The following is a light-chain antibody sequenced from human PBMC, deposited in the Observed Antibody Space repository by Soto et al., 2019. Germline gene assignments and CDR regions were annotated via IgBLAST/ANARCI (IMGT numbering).Light chain of an antibody. CDR3: QQRSYWPPLT. J-gene: IGKJ4*01. CDR2: DAS. V-gene: IGKV3-11*01. CDR1: QSVTNS. Sequence: IMLTQSPATLSVSPGERATLSCRASQSVTNSFAWYQQKPGQAPRLLIYDASNRATGIPARFSGRWSGTDFSLTISSLEPEDFGVYYCQQRSYWPPLTFGGGTKVDIK.